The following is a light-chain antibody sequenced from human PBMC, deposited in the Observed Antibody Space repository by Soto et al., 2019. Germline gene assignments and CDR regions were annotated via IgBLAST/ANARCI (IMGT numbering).Light chain of an antibody. CDR1: QSVTSSY. CDR3: QQYGSSPRLT. J-gene: IGKJ4*01. V-gene: IGKV3-20*01. CDR2: DPS. Sequence: EIVLTQSPDTLSLSPGERATLSCRASQSVTSSYLAWYQQRPGQAPRLLIYDPSSRAPGITDRFSGSGSETDFTLTICSLEPEDFAVYYCQQYGSSPRLTFGGGTKVEI.